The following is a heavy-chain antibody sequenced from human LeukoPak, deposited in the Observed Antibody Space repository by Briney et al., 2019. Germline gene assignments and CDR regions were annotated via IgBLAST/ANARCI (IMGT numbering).Heavy chain of an antibody. V-gene: IGHV3-7*01. Sequence: PGGSLRLSCAASGFTFSSYWMTWVRQAPGKGREWVGKIKQDGSEKYYVDSVKGRFTISRDNANNSLYLQMNSLRAEDTAVYYCASAGRTGYFDYWGQGTLVTVSS. CDR1: GFTFSSYW. CDR3: ASAGRTGYFDY. D-gene: IGHD3-10*01. CDR2: IKQDGSEK. J-gene: IGHJ4*02.